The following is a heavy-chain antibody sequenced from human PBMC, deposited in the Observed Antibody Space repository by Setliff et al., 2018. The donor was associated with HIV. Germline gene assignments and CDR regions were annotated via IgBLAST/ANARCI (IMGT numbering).Heavy chain of an antibody. Sequence: SETLSLTCTVSGGSITRTPYYWGWIRQPPGKGLEWIGSIHHSGAAYDNPSLKSRVTISVDPSKNQILLRLSSVTAADTAVYYCARLSGGMVPNYWGQGTLVTVSS. V-gene: IGHV4-39*01. CDR1: GGSITRTPYY. CDR3: ARLSGGMVPNY. D-gene: IGHD3-10*01. J-gene: IGHJ4*02. CDR2: IHHSGAA.